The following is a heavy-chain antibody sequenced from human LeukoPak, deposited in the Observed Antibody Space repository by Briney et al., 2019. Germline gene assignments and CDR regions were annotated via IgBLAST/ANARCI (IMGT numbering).Heavy chain of an antibody. J-gene: IGHJ4*02. V-gene: IGHV4-59*01. CDR2: IYYSGST. CDR3: ARGHYDILTGYPFDY. Sequence: SETLSLTCTVSGGSISSYYWSWIRQPPGKGLEWIGYIYYSGSTNYNPSLKSRVTISVDTSKNQFSLKLSSVTAADTAVHYCARGHYDILTGYPFDYWGQGTLVTVSS. CDR1: GGSISSYY. D-gene: IGHD3-9*01.